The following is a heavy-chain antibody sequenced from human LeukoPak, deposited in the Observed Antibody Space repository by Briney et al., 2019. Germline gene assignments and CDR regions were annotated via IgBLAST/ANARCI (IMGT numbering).Heavy chain of an antibody. Sequence: GGSLRLSCAASGFTFSNAWMSWVRQAPGKGLEWVGRIKSKTDGGTTDYAAPVKGRFTISRDDSKNTLYLQMNSLKTEDTAVYYCTTDSWAAAGTGNYRGQGTLVTVSS. CDR2: IKSKTDGGTT. J-gene: IGHJ4*02. D-gene: IGHD6-13*01. CDR3: TTDSWAAAGTGNY. V-gene: IGHV3-15*01. CDR1: GFTFSNAW.